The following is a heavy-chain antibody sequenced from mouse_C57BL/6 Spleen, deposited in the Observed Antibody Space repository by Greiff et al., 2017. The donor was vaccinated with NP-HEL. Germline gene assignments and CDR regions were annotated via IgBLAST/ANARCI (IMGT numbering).Heavy chain of an antibody. D-gene: IGHD4-1*01. CDR1: GYTFTSYW. CDR3: ARETKELGPFAY. J-gene: IGHJ3*01. V-gene: IGHV1-64*01. Sequence: QVQLQQPGAELVKPGASVKLSCKASGYTFTSYWMHWVKQRPGQGLEWIGMIHPNSGSTNYNEKFKSKATLTVDQSSSTAYMQLSSLTSEDSAVYYCARETKELGPFAYWGQGTLVTVSA. CDR2: IHPNSGST.